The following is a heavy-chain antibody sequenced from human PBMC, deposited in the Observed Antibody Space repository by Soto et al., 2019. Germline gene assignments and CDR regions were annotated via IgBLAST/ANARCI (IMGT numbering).Heavy chain of an antibody. V-gene: IGHV1-46*01. CDR3: ARALYYYHRSVPGY. CDR1: GYTFTSYY. D-gene: IGHD3-22*01. CDR2: INPSGGST. J-gene: IGHJ1*01. Sequence: VASVSGDCKASGYTFTSYYMHWVRQAPGQGLEWMGIINPSGGSTSYAQKFQGRVTMTRDTSTSTVYMELSSLRSEDTAVYYCARALYYYHRSVPGYCGQRSRVTVSS.